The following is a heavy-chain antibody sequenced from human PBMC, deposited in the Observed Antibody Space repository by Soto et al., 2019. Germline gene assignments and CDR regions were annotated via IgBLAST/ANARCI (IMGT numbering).Heavy chain of an antibody. CDR1: GGSISSYY. Sequence: SETLSLTCSVSGGSISSYYWSWIRQPPGKGLEWIGYIYYSGSTYYNPSLKSRVTISVDTSKNQFSLKLSSVTAADTAVYYCARYVENAGYFDYWGQGTLVTVSS. CDR2: IYYSGST. V-gene: IGHV4-30-4*01. J-gene: IGHJ4*02. CDR3: ARYVENAGYFDY. D-gene: IGHD1-1*01.